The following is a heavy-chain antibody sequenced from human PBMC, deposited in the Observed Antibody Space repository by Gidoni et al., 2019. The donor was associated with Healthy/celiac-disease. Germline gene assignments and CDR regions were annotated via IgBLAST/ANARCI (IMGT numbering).Heavy chain of an antibody. V-gene: IGHV4-31*03. Sequence: QVQLQESGPGLVKPSQTLSLTCTVSGGSISSGGYYWSWIRQHPGKGLEWIGYIYYSGSTYYNPSLKSRVTISVDTSKNQFSLKLSSVTAADTAVYYCARDNVRTYGDHTLHFDYWGQGTLVTVSS. CDR3: ARDNVRTYGDHTLHFDY. J-gene: IGHJ4*02. D-gene: IGHD4-17*01. CDR2: IYYSGST. CDR1: GGSISSGGYY.